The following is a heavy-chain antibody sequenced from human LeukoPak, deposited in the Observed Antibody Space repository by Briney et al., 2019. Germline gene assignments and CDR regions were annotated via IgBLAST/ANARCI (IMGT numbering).Heavy chain of an antibody. CDR3: TTTIVGVTTWFDP. D-gene: IGHD1-26*01. V-gene: IGHV3-15*01. CDR1: GFTLSNAY. J-gene: IGHJ5*02. Sequence: GGSLRLSCAASGFTLSNAYMSWVRQAPGKGLEWVGRIKNKTNGGTTDYAAPVKGRFTISRDDSRNTLYLQMNSLKTEDTAVYYCTTTIVGVTTWFDPWGQGTLVTVSS. CDR2: IKNKTNGGTT.